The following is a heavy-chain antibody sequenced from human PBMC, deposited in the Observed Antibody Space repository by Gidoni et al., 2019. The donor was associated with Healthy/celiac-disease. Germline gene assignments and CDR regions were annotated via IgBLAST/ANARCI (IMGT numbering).Heavy chain of an antibody. V-gene: IGHV4-61*02. J-gene: IGHJ4*02. CDR3: ARGFASSWWFDY. CDR2: FYTSGST. CDR1: GDSISSGSYH. Sequence: GDSISSGSYHWSWIRQPAGTGLAWIGRFYTSGSTNYNPSLKSRVTISVDTSKNQFSLKLSSVTAADTAGYCCARGFASSWWFDYWGQGALVTVSS. D-gene: IGHD6-13*01.